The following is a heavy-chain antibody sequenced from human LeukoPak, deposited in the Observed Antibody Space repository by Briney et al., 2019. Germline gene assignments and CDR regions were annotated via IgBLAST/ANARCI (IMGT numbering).Heavy chain of an antibody. CDR1: GGSITGSDYY. V-gene: IGHV4-61*02. D-gene: IGHD3-22*01. J-gene: IGHJ4*02. Sequence: SETLSLTCSVSGGSITGSDYYWAWIRQPAGKGLEWIGRIYTSGSTNYNPSLKSRVTMSVDTSKNQFSLKLSSVTAADTAVYYCARDLEYYDSSGPGGYFDYWGQGTLVTVSS. CDR2: IYTSGST. CDR3: ARDLEYYDSSGPGGYFDY.